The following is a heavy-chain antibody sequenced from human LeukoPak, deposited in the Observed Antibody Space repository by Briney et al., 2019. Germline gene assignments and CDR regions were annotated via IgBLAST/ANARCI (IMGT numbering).Heavy chain of an antibody. CDR2: ISSSSSYI. J-gene: IGHJ3*02. Sequence: PGGSLRLSCAASGFTFSSYSMNWVRQAPGKGLEWVSSISSSSSYIYYADSVKGRFTISRDNAKNSLYLQMNGLRAEDTAVYYCARANRDYGDYLVVLAFDIWGQGTMVTVSS. D-gene: IGHD4-17*01. CDR3: ARANRDYGDYLVVLAFDI. CDR1: GFTFSSYS. V-gene: IGHV3-21*01.